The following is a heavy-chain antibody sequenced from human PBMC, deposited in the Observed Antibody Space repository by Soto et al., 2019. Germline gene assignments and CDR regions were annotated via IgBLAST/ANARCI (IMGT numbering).Heavy chain of an antibody. V-gene: IGHV3-48*01. CDR2: ITKSSRTI. D-gene: IGHD4-17*01. CDR3: TRYHRYGYGMDV. J-gene: IGHJ6*02. Sequence: EVQLVESGGGLVQPGVSLRLSCAASGFTFSTYSMNWVRQAPGKGLEWISYITKSSRTIYYAASVKGRFTISRDNAKNSLYLQMNILRAEDKAVYYCTRYHRYGYGMDVWGQGTTVTVSS. CDR1: GFTFSTYS.